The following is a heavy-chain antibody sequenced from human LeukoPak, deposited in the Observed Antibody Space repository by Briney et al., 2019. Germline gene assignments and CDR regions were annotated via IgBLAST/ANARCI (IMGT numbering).Heavy chain of an antibody. CDR3: ARGEYYYYGMDV. Sequence: SETLSLTCTVSGGSISSYYWNWIRQPPGKGLEWIGYIYYSGSTNYNPSLKSRVTISVDTSKNQFSLKLSSVTAADTAVYYCARGEYYYYGMDVWGQGTTVTVSS. CDR2: IYYSGST. J-gene: IGHJ6*02. V-gene: IGHV4-59*01. CDR1: GGSISSYY.